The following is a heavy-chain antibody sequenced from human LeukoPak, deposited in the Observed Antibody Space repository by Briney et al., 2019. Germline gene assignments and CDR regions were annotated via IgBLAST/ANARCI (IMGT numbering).Heavy chain of an antibody. D-gene: IGHD5-18*01. CDR3: ARDLATAMVPGWFDP. V-gene: IGHV1-69*04. CDR2: AIPILGIA. Sequence: GSSVKVSCKASGGIFSSYTFNWVRQAPGQGLEWMGRAIPILGIATYAQKFQGRVTITRDTSASTAYMELSSLRSEDTAVYYCARDLATAMVPGWFDPWGQGTLVTVSS. J-gene: IGHJ5*02. CDR1: GGIFSSYT.